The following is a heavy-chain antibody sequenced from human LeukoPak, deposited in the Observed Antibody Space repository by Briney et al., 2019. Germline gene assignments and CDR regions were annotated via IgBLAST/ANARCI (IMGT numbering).Heavy chain of an antibody. V-gene: IGHV4-31*03. CDR3: ARGVRDTIGYYHSDF. Sequence: SQTLSFTCTVSGGSISSASHFWNWIRQLPGKGLEWIGYVYYSGTTAYNVSFKSRVRISVDTSKNQFSLRLSSVTAADTAVYYCARGVRDTIGYYHSDFWGQGTLVTVSS. D-gene: IGHD3-22*01. CDR1: GGSISSASHF. CDR2: VYYSGTT. J-gene: IGHJ4*02.